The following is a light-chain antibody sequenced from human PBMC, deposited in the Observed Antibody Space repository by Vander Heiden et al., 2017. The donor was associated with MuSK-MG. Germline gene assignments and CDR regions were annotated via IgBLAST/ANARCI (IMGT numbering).Light chain of an antibody. V-gene: IGKV1-9*01. CDR3: QQLHTYPRT. J-gene: IGKJ4*01. CDR2: GAS. Sequence: TQMTQSPASLTASVGDRVTITCRASQDILRYLAWYQQKPGSAPKLLIYGASTFQSGVPSRFSGSGSGTDFTLTISSLQPEDFATYFCQQLHTYPRTFGGGTRVEI. CDR1: QDILRY.